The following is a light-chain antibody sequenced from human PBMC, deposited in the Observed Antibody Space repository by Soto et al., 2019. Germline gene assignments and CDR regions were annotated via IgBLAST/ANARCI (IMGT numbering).Light chain of an antibody. Sequence: DIHSTPSPPSLSASVGDRVTITCRASQCITDYFAWYKQKLGKVPKLLMYAPSTLHPGVPSRFSGSVSGTDFTLTINRLKREDVATYYCQTYNSSPYPCGQGTKLEL. CDR1: QCITDY. CDR3: QTYNSSPYP. CDR2: APS. V-gene: IGKV1-27*01. J-gene: IGKJ2*01.